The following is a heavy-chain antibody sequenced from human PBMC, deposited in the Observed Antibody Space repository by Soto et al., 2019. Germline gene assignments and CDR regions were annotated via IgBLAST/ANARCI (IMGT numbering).Heavy chain of an antibody. Sequence: GGSLRLSCAASGFTFSSYSMNWVRQAPGKGLEWVSYISSSSSTIYYADSVKGRFTISRDNAKNSLYLQMNSLRAEDTAVYYCARDGSSCSGGSCYSGAFDIWGQGTMVTVSS. CDR3: ARDGSSCSGGSCYSGAFDI. V-gene: IGHV3-48*01. D-gene: IGHD2-15*01. J-gene: IGHJ3*02. CDR2: ISSSSSTI. CDR1: GFTFSSYS.